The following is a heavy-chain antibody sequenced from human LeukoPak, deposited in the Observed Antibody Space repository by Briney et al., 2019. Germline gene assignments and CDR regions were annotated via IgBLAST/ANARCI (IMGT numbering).Heavy chain of an antibody. J-gene: IGHJ4*02. D-gene: IGHD4-17*01. CDR2: IRNKVDGYAT. V-gene: IGHV3-73*01. CDR1: GFTFSGAA. Sequence: GGSLRLSCAASGFTFSGAAMHWVRQASGKGLEWVGRIRNKVDGYATAYAASVKGRFTISRDDSKNTAYLQMNSLKTEDTAVYCCAKEEVHGDYGHYFDYWGQGTLVTVSS. CDR3: AKEEVHGDYGHYFDY.